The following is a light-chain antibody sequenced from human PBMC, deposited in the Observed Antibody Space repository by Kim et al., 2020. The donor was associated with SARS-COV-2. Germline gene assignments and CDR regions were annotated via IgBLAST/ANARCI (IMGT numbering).Light chain of an antibody. CDR3: QSFDISLGGVVV. CDR1: SSNIGAGYD. CDR2: TNI. Sequence: QLVLTQPPSVSGALGQSVTISCTGSSSNIGAGYDVSWYQQLPGTAPEFLIYTNINRPSGVPNRFSASKSGTSASLAITGLQAEDEADYYCQSFDISLGGVVVFGGGTQLTVL. J-gene: IGLJ2*01. V-gene: IGLV1-40*01.